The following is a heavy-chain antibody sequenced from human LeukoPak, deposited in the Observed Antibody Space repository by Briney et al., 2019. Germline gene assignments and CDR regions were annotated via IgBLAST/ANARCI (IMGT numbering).Heavy chain of an antibody. D-gene: IGHD3-22*01. J-gene: IGHJ4*02. Sequence: ASVKVSCKASGYTFTSYGISWVRQAPGQGLAWMGWISAYNGNTIYAQKLQGRVTMTTDTSTSTACMELRSLRSDDTAVYYCASTESYYDSSGLYYFDYWGQGTLVTVSS. CDR2: ISAYNGNT. CDR1: GYTFTSYG. V-gene: IGHV1-18*01. CDR3: ASTESYYDSSGLYYFDY.